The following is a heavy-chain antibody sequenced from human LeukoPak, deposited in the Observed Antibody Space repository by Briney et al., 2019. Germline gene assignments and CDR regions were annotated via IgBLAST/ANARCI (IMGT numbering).Heavy chain of an antibody. Sequence: SETLSLTCTVSGGSISSSSYYWGWIRQPPGKGLEWIGSIYYSGSPYYNPSLKSRVTISVDTSKNQFSLKLSSVTAADTAVYYCARTLGYYDFWSGYYPPFDYWGQGTLVTVSS. CDR1: GGSISSSSYY. CDR3: ARTLGYYDFWSGYYPPFDY. D-gene: IGHD3-3*01. J-gene: IGHJ4*02. V-gene: IGHV4-39*01. CDR2: IYYSGSP.